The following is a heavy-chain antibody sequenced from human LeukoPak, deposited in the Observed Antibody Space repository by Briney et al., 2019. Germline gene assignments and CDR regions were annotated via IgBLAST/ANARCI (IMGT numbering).Heavy chain of an antibody. D-gene: IGHD3-10*01. Sequence: SQTLSLTCTVSGGSISSGGYYWSWIRQHPGQGLEWIGYIYYSGSTYYNPSLKSRVTISVDTSKNQFSLKLSSVTAADTAVYYCARTNYYGSGSYFPYYFDYWGQGTLVTVSS. V-gene: IGHV4-31*03. CDR2: IYYSGST. CDR1: GGSISSGGYY. CDR3: ARTNYYGSGSYFPYYFDY. J-gene: IGHJ4*02.